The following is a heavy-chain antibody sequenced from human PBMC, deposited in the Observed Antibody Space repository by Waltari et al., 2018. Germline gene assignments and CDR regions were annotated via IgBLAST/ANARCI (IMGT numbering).Heavy chain of an antibody. CDR2: ISSSSSYI. V-gene: IGHV3-21*03. Sequence: EVQLVESGGGLVKPGGSLRLSCAASGFTFSSYSMNWVRQAPGKGLEWVSSISSSSSYIYYADSVKGRFTISRDNAKNSLYLQMNSLRAEDTAVYYCARDYPGGYCGGDCYWRVYWGQGTLVTVSS. D-gene: IGHD2-21*01. CDR1: GFTFSSYS. CDR3: ARDYPGGYCGGDCYWRVY. J-gene: IGHJ4*02.